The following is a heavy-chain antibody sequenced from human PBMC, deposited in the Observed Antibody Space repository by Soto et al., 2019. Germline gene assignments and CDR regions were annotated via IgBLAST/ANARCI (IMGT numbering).Heavy chain of an antibody. J-gene: IGHJ6*02. D-gene: IGHD3-22*01. CDR1: GFTFHYYW. Sequence: SLKISCAASGFTFHYYWMTWVRQAPGKGLEWVANVKPDGSATFYADSLKGRFTVSRDNANNSVSLQMHSLRADDTAVYYCARDRERVTVNGGIALGAMQVWGHGTTVTVSS. V-gene: IGHV3-7*03. CDR2: VKPDGSAT. CDR3: ARDRERVTVNGGIALGAMQV.